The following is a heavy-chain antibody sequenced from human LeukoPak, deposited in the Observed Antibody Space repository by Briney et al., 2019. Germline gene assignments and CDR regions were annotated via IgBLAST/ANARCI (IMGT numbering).Heavy chain of an antibody. CDR1: GFTFSSYW. D-gene: IGHD3-10*01. Sequence: GGSLRLSCAASGFTFSSYWMSWVRQAPGKGLEWVANIKQDGSKKYYVDSVKGRFTISRDNAKNSLYLQMNSLRAEDTAVYYCARDRIDSGYGVAFDIWGQGTMVTVSS. V-gene: IGHV3-7*01. J-gene: IGHJ3*02. CDR3: ARDRIDSGYGVAFDI. CDR2: IKQDGSKK.